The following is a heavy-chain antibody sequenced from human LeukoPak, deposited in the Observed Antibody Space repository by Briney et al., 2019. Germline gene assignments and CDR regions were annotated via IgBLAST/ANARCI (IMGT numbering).Heavy chain of an antibody. CDR3: ARDSSNWFDP. V-gene: IGHV4-61*01. J-gene: IGHJ5*02. CDR1: GGSVSSGSYY. Sequence: PSETLSLTCTVSGGSVSSGSYYWSWIRQHPGKGLEWIGYIYYSGSTNYNPSLKSRVTISVDTSKNQFSLKLSSVTAADTAVYYCARDSSNWFDPWGQGTLVTVSS. CDR2: IYYSGST.